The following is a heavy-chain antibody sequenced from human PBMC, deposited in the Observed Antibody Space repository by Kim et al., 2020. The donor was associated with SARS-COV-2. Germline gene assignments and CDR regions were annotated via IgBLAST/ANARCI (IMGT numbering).Heavy chain of an antibody. CDR3: SRQRGLGYSDW. J-gene: IGHJ4*02. Sequence: GGSLRLSCAASGFKFSNYAMHWVRQAPGRGLEWVAVIWFDGSNQVYADSVEGRFTISRDNSKNTLYLQMNSLKVEDTGLYFCSRQRGLGYSDWWGQGTLVTVSS. CDR1: GFKFSNYA. D-gene: IGHD5-12*01. CDR2: IWFDGSNQ. V-gene: IGHV3-33*01.